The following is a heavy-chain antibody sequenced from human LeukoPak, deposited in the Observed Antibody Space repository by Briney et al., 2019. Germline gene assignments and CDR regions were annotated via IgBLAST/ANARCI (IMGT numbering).Heavy chain of an antibody. J-gene: IGHJ5*02. V-gene: IGHV1-18*01. Sequence: SAKVSCQASGYTSTSYGISWVRQAPGQGREWMGWISAYNGNTNYAQKLQGRVTMTTDTSTSKAYMELRSLRSDDTAVYYCARDHRVDTAMVLNWFDPWGQGTLVTVSS. CDR1: GYTSTSYG. CDR2: ISAYNGNT. CDR3: ARDHRVDTAMVLNWFDP. D-gene: IGHD5-18*01.